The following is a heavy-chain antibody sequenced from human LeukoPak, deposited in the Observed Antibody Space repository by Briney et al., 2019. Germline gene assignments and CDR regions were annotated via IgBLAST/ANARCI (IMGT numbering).Heavy chain of an antibody. CDR1: GFTFSSYS. Sequence: GGSLRLSCAASGFTFSSYSMNWVRQAPGKGLEWVSAISGSGASTYYADSVKGRFTVSRDNSRNTLYLQMNILTAEDTAIYYCATGTTVTAHFYYWGQGTLVTVSS. J-gene: IGHJ4*02. D-gene: IGHD4-17*01. V-gene: IGHV3-23*01. CDR2: ISGSGAST. CDR3: ATGTTVTAHFYY.